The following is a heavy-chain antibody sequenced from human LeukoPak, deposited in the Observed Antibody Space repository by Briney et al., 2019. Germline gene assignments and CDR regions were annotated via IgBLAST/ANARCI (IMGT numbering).Heavy chain of an antibody. Sequence: SETLSLTCTVSGGSISSYYWSWIRQPPGKGLEWIGSIYYSGSTNYNPSLKSRVTISVDTSKNQFSLKLSSVTAADTAVYYCARTPSYYYDSSGYYYYWFDPWGQGTLVTVSS. CDR2: IYYSGST. V-gene: IGHV4-59*01. J-gene: IGHJ5*02. CDR1: GGSISSYY. CDR3: ARTPSYYYDSSGYYYYWFDP. D-gene: IGHD3-22*01.